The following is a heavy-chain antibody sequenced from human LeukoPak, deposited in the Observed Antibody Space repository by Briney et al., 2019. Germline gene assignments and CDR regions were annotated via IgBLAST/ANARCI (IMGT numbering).Heavy chain of an antibody. CDR2: IYYSGTT. D-gene: IGHD5-18*01. J-gene: IGHJ6*03. CDR3: ARVVGSGYSYGTYYYYYMDV. Sequence: TSETLSLTCTVSDGSDINSSYYWGWIRQPPGKGLEWIASIYYSGTTYYNPSLKRRVTISVDTSKNQFSLKLSSVTAADTAVYYCARVVGSGYSYGTYYYYYMDVWGKGTTVTISS. CDR1: DGSDINSSYY. V-gene: IGHV4-39*07.